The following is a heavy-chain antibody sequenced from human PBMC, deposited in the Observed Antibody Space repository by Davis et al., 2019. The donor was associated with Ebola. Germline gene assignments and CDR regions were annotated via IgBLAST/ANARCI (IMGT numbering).Heavy chain of an antibody. CDR1: GFTFSDYY. CDR3: ARGDYGEPGVLGS. CDR2: IWYDGSNK. D-gene: IGHD4-17*01. Sequence: GGSLRLSCAASGFTFSDYYMSWIRQAPGKGLEWVAVIWYDGSNKYYADSVKGRFTISRDNSKNTLYLQMNSLRAEDTAVYYCARGDYGEPGVLGSWGQGTLVTVSS. J-gene: IGHJ4*02. V-gene: IGHV3-33*08.